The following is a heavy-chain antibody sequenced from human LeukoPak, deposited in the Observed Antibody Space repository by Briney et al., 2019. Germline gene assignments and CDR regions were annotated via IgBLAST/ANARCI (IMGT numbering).Heavy chain of an antibody. V-gene: IGHV3-9*01. CDR3: AKEFGSGGDPFDY. Sequence: SGRSLRLSCAGSGFIFNNYAMHWVRQPPGKGLEWVSGISWNSGSIDYADSVKGRFTISRDNSKNTLYLQMNSLRAEDTAVYYCAKEFGSGGDPFDYWGQGTLVTVSS. J-gene: IGHJ4*02. CDR2: ISWNSGSI. D-gene: IGHD3-10*01. CDR1: GFIFNNYA.